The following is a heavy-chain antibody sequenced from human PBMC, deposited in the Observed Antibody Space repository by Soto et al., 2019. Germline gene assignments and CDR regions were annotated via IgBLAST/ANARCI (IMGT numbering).Heavy chain of an antibody. CDR2: IYSGGST. CDR3: HGYGY. V-gene: IGHV3-53*01. Sequence: EVQVVESGGGLIQTGGSLRLSCEVSGFSVTANYMSWVRQAPGKGLEWVSVIYSGGSTYYIDSVKGRFSISRDISKNTLYLQMNSLRAEDTAVYYCHGYGYWGQGTLVTVSS. J-gene: IGHJ4*02. D-gene: IGHD5-12*01. CDR1: GFSVTANY.